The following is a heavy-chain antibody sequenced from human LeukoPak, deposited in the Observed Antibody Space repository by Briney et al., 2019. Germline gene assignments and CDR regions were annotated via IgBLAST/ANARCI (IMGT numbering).Heavy chain of an antibody. Sequence: GESLKISCKGSGYSITSYWIAWVRQMPGKGLEGMGMIYPADSDIRYSPSFQGQVTISAVNSISTDYLQWSSLKASDTAMYYCARQEYCSGGSCYTWFDPWGQGTLVTVSS. V-gene: IGHV5-51*01. J-gene: IGHJ5*02. CDR1: GYSITSYW. CDR3: ARQEYCSGGSCYTWFDP. CDR2: IYPADSDI. D-gene: IGHD2-15*01.